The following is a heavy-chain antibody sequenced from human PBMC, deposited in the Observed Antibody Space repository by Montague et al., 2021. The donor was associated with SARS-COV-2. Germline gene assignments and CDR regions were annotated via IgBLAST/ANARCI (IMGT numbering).Heavy chain of an antibody. CDR1: GASISRSDYY. Sequence: SETLSLTCNVSGASISRSDYYWAWIRQPPGKGLELIGSIHYIGNTYYNPYLESRVTISVDTYENQFSLKLRSVIDADTAVHYCARLLPDGTVVATDIPFDSWGQGTLVTVSS. V-gene: IGHV4-39*01. CDR2: IHYIGNT. CDR3: ARLLPDGTVVATDIPFDS. D-gene: IGHD2-21*02. J-gene: IGHJ4*02.